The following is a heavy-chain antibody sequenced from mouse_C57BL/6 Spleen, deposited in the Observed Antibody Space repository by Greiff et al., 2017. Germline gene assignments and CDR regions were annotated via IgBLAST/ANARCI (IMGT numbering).Heavy chain of an antibody. J-gene: IGHJ4*01. CDR2: IRSKSNNYAT. D-gene: IGHD3-3*01. CDR1: GFSFNTYA. Sequence: EVQLQESGGGLVQPKGSLKLSCAASGFSFNTYAMNWVRQAPGKGLEWVARIRSKSNNYATYYADSVKDRFTISRDDSESMLYLQMNNLKTEDTAMYYCVRHESGTSAMDYWGQGTSVTVSS. CDR3: VRHESGTSAMDY. V-gene: IGHV10-1*01.